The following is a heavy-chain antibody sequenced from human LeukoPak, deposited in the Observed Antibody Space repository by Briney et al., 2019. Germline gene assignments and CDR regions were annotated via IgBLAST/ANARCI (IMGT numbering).Heavy chain of an antibody. CDR2: INSDGSST. V-gene: IGHV3-74*01. J-gene: IGHJ3*02. CDR3: ARRGGITIDDTFDI. Sequence: GGSLRLSCAASGLTFSSYWMHWVRQAPGKGLVWVSRINSDGSSTTYAGSVKGRFTISRDNAKNTLYLQMNSLRAEDTAVYYCARRGGITIDDTFDIWGQGTMVTVSS. D-gene: IGHD3-10*01. CDR1: GLTFSSYW.